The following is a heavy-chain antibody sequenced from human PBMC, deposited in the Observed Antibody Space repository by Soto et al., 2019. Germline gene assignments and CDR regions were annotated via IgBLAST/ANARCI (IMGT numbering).Heavy chain of an antibody. CDR2: IIPIFGAP. CDR3: AGSPEWSYAMNEAVIITFGLY. D-gene: IGHD3-16*01. CDR1: GDTFSKYA. V-gene: IGHV1-69*01. Sequence: QVRLVQSGTEVKKPGSSVKVSCQASGDTFSKYAITWVRQAPGQGLEWMGVIIPIFGAPNHAQKFQGRVTITADESTTTVYMELTRLTSEDTAVYYCAGSPEWSYAMNEAVIITFGLYRGQGTLVTVSS. J-gene: IGHJ4*02.